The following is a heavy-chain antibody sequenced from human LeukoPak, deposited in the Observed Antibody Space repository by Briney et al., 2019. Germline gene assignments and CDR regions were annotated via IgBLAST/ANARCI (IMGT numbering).Heavy chain of an antibody. CDR2: IRFDGSNI. Sequence: GGSLRLSCAASGISLSAHGMHWVRQAPGKGLEWVAIIRFDGSNIHYADSVKGRFTISRDNSKNTLYLQMNSLRDEDTAVYYCATDRGWRTSGYYLYYFEYWGQGTLVTFSS. V-gene: IGHV3-30*02. CDR1: GISLSAHG. CDR3: ATDRGWRTSGYYLYYFEY. D-gene: IGHD3-3*01. J-gene: IGHJ4*02.